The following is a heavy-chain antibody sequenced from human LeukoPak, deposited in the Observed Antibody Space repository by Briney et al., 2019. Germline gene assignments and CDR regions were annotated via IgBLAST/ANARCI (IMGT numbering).Heavy chain of an antibody. Sequence: SETLSLTCTVSGXSISSSSYYWGWIRQSPGKGLEWIGSIYYSGSTYYNPSLKSRVTISVDTSKNQFSLKLSSVTAADTAVYYCAREIFGGYNPGAYWGQGILVTVSS. CDR1: GXSISSSSYY. CDR2: IYYSGST. CDR3: AREIFGGYNPGAY. J-gene: IGHJ4*02. V-gene: IGHV4-39*02. D-gene: IGHD3-3*01.